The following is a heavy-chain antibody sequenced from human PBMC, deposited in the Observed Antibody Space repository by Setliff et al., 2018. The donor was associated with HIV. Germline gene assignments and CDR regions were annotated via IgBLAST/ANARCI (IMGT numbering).Heavy chain of an antibody. J-gene: IGHJ4*02. CDR2: IHSSGTT. D-gene: IGHD2-15*01. CDR1: GGSFSSSTYS. Sequence: SETLSLTCTVSGGSFSSSTYSWGWIRQPPGMGLEWIGSIHSSGTTYYNPSLKSRVAISVDTSRSQFSLKLRSVTAADTAVYYCARGSGRFCSGGRCSAFDYWGQGTLVTVSS. V-gene: IGHV4-39*01. CDR3: ARGSGRFCSGGRCSAFDY.